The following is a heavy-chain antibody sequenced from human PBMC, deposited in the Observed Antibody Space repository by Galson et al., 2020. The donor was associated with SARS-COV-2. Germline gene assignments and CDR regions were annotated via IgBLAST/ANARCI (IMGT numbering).Heavy chain of an antibody. CDR3: ARDNNYVFDF. V-gene: IGHV3-48*02. CDR2: IRAEGDA. Sequence: QNRGPLSPSWPPPEFVLITDPMNWVPLPPGKGREWSSNIRAEGDAYYAASVKGRFTSSRDNAKNSLYLQMDSLRDEDTAIYYCARDNNYVFDFWGQGILVTVSS. D-gene: IGHD3-10*02. CDR1: EFVLITDP. J-gene: IGHJ4*02.